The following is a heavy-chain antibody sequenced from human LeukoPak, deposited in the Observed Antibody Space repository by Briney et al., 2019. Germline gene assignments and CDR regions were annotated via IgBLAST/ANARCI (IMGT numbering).Heavy chain of an antibody. D-gene: IGHD6-13*01. CDR2: ISGSGGST. J-gene: IGHJ4*02. CDR3: AKDDRVTGWQQLVTH. CDR1: GFTFSSYA. Sequence: PGGSLRLSCAASGFTFSSYAMSWVRQAPGKGREWVSAISGSGGSTYYADSVKGRFTISRDNSKSTLYLQMNSLRAEDTAVYYCAKDDRVTGWQQLVTHWGQGTLVTVSS. V-gene: IGHV3-23*01.